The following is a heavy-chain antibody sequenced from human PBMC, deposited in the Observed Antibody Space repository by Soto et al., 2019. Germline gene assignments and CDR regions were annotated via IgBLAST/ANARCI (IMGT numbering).Heavy chain of an antibody. Sequence: GGSLRLSCAASGFTVSSNYMSWVRQAPGKGLEWVSVIYSGGSTYYADSVKGRFTISRDNSKNTLYLQMNSLRAEDTAVYYCARGFRSVVVVAATPDAFDIWGQGTMVTVSS. CDR1: GFTVSSNY. CDR3: ARGFRSVVVVAATPDAFDI. D-gene: IGHD2-15*01. V-gene: IGHV3-66*01. CDR2: IYSGGST. J-gene: IGHJ3*02.